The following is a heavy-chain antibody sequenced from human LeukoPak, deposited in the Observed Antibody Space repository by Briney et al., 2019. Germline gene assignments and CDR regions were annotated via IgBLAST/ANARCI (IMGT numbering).Heavy chain of an antibody. Sequence: PGGSLRLSCAASGFTFSSYAMHWVRQAPGKGLEWVAVISYDGSNKYYADSVKGRFTISRDNAKNSLYLQMNSLRAEDTAVYYCARGTVYDFWSGYPYYYYYYMDVWGKGTTVTVSS. CDR2: ISYDGSNK. V-gene: IGHV3-30*04. CDR3: ARGTVYDFWSGYPYYYYYYMDV. J-gene: IGHJ6*03. CDR1: GFTFSSYA. D-gene: IGHD3-3*01.